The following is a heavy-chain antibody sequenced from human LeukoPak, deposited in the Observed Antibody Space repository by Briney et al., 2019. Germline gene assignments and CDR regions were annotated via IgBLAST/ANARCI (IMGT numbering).Heavy chain of an antibody. V-gene: IGHV4-39*01. CDR2: IYYSGSS. CDR3: ASVWQRINWFDP. D-gene: IGHD2-15*01. Sequence: PSETLSLTCTVSGGSISSSSYYWGWIRQAPGKGLEWIGSIYYSGSSYYNPSLKSRVTISVDTSKNQFSLKLSSVTAADTAVYYCASVWQRINWFDPWGQGTLVTVSS. CDR1: GGSISSSSYY. J-gene: IGHJ5*02.